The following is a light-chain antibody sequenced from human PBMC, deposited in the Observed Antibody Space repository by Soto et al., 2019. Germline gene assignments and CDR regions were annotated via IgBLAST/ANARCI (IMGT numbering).Light chain of an antibody. J-gene: IGKJ5*01. V-gene: IGKV3-20*01. Sequence: EIVLTQSPGTLPLSPGERATLSCRASQSISGNYLAWYQQKPGQAPRLLIYGASNRATGIPERFSGSGSGTVFTLTIGRLEPQDSAMYYCQQYVISVTFGQGTRLEIK. CDR1: QSISGNY. CDR3: QQYVISVT. CDR2: GAS.